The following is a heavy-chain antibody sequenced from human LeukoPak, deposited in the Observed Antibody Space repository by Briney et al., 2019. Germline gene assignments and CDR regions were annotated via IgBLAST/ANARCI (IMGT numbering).Heavy chain of an antibody. Sequence: GASVKVSCKASGYTFTSYGISWVRQAPGQGLEWMGWISAYNGNTNYAQKLQGRVTMATDTSTSTAYMELRSLRSDDTAVYYCARGLYPCWVVPAASDAFDIWGQGTMVTVSS. CDR1: GYTFTSYG. D-gene: IGHD2-2*01. CDR3: ARGLYPCWVVPAASDAFDI. J-gene: IGHJ3*02. CDR2: ISAYNGNT. V-gene: IGHV1-18*01.